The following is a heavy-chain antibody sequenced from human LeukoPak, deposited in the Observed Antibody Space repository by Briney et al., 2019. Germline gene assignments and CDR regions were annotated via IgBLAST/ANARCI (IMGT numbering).Heavy chain of an antibody. Sequence: GGSLRLSCAASGFTFSSYAMSWVRQAPGKGLKWVSAISGSGGSAYYADSVKGRFTISRDNSKNTLYLQMNSLRAEDTAVYYCAKYRGDRTFDPWGQGTLVTVSS. CDR3: AKYRGDRTFDP. J-gene: IGHJ5*02. V-gene: IGHV3-23*01. CDR2: ISGSGGSA. CDR1: GFTFSSYA. D-gene: IGHD3-10*01.